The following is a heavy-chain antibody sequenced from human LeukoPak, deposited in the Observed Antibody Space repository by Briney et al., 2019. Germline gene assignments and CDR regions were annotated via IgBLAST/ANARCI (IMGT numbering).Heavy chain of an antibody. J-gene: IGHJ4*02. V-gene: IGHV3-48*03. D-gene: IGHD4-23*01. CDR1: GFIFSSNA. Sequence: PGGSLRLSCAASGFIFSSNAMSWVRQAPGKGLEWVSYISSSGSTIYYADSVKGRFTISRDNAKNSLYLQMNSLRAEDTAVYYCARDGDYGGNLFDYWGQGTLVTVSS. CDR2: ISSSGSTI. CDR3: ARDGDYGGNLFDY.